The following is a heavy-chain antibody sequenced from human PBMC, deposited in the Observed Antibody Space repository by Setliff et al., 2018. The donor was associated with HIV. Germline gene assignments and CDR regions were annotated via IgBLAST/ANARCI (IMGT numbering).Heavy chain of an antibody. J-gene: IGHJ4*02. CDR2: IRYDGIIE. Sequence: GESLKISCAASGFTFSNSGIHWVRQAPGKGLEWVAFIRYDGIIEHYRDSVRGQFTISRDNSKNTVYLQMNSLRAEDTAVYYCGKDRTDVAATIANYWGQGTLVTVSS. CDR3: GKDRTDVAATIANY. D-gene: IGHD5-12*01. CDR1: GFTFSNSG. V-gene: IGHV3-30*02.